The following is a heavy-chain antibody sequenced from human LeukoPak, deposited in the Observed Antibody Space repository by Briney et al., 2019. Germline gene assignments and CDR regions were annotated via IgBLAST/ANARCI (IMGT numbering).Heavy chain of an antibody. J-gene: IGHJ6*03. CDR1: GFTFDDYT. CDR2: ISWDGGST. CDR3: AKDYMPGYSYGYGYMDV. D-gene: IGHD5-18*01. Sequence: PGGSLRLSCAASGFTFDDYTMHWVRQAPGRGLEWGSLISWDGGSTYYADSVKGPFTIYRDNSKNSLYLQMNSLRTEDTALYYCAKDYMPGYSYGYGYMDVWGKGTTVTVSS. V-gene: IGHV3-43*01.